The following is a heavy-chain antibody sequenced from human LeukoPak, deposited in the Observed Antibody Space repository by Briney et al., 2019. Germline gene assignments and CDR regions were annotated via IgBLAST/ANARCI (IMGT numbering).Heavy chain of an antibody. J-gene: IGHJ3*02. D-gene: IGHD3-22*01. V-gene: IGHV4-31*03. Sequence: PSQTLSLTCTVSGDSISSGGYYWSWIRQHPGKGLEWIGYIYYSGSTYYNPSLKSRVTISVDTSKNQFSLKLSSVTAADTAVYYCARDPLRRYDSSGYYTQAGAFDIWGQGTMVTVSS. CDR3: ARDPLRRYDSSGYYTQAGAFDI. CDR1: GDSISSGGYY. CDR2: IYYSGST.